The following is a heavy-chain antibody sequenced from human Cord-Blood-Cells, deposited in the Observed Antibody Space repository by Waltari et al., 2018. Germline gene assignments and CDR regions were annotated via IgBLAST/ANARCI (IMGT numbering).Heavy chain of an antibody. CDR3: ARTVIDYYYGMDV. CDR1: GGTFSSYA. V-gene: IGHV1-69*12. D-gene: IGHD4-17*01. CDR2: SSPIFGTA. Sequence: QVQLVQSGAEVKKPGSSVKVSCKASGGTFSSYAISWVRQAPGQGLEWMGGSSPIFGTASDAQKFQGRVTITADESTSTAYRELSSLRSEDTAVYYCARTVIDYYYGMDVWGQGTTVTVSS. J-gene: IGHJ6*02.